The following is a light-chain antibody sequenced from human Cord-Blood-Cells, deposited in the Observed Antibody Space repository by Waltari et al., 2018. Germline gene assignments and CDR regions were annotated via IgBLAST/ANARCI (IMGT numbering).Light chain of an antibody. Sequence: DIQTTQSPSSLSACVGDSVTITCQASQDISNYLNWYQQKPGKAPKLLIYDASNLETGVPSRFSGSGSGTDFTFTISSLQPEDIATYYCQQYDNLPPKSFGQGTKLEIK. CDR1: QDISNY. V-gene: IGKV1-33*01. CDR2: DAS. CDR3: QQYDNLPPKS. J-gene: IGKJ2*03.